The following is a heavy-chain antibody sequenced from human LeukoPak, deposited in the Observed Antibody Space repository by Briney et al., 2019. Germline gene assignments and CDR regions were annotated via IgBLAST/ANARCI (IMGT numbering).Heavy chain of an antibody. Sequence: QSGGSLRLSCAVSGVTLSNYGMSWVRQAPGKGLEWVAGISGSGGKPNYADSVKGRFTISSANPKTPLYLQMNSLRAQDTAVYFYAKRAVVIRVILVGFHKEAYYFDSWGQGALVTVSS. V-gene: IGHV3-23*01. CDR1: GVTLSNYG. D-gene: IGHD3-22*01. CDR2: ISGSGGKP. CDR3: AKRAVVIRVILVGFHKEAYYFDS. J-gene: IGHJ4*02.